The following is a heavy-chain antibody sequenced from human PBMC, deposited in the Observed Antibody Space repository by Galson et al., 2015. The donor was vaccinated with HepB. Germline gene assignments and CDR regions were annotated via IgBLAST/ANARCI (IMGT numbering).Heavy chain of an antibody. CDR2: ISAYNGYT. J-gene: IGHJ2*01. CDR1: GYTFTSYG. D-gene: IGHD5-12*01. CDR3: ARDRGGSGYDHWYFDL. V-gene: IGHV1-18*01. Sequence: SVKVSCKASGYTFTSYGISWVRQAPGQGLEWMGWISAYNGYTNYAQKLQGRVTVTTDTSTNTAYMELRSLRSDDTAVYYCARDRGGSGYDHWYFDLWGRGTLVTVSS.